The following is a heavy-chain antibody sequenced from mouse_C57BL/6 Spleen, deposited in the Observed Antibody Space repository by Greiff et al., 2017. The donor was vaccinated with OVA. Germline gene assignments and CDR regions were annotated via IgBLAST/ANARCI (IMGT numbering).Heavy chain of an antibody. CDR1: GYTFTSYW. D-gene: IGHD1-1*01. CDR3: ARNPDYYGSSYGYFDV. V-gene: IGHV1-55*01. J-gene: IGHJ1*03. CDR2: IYPGSGST. Sequence: VQLQQPGAELVKPGASVKMSCKASGYTFTSYWITWVKQRPGQGLEWIGDIYPGSGSTNYNEKFKSKATLTVDTSASTAYMQLSSLTSADSAVYYCARNPDYYGSSYGYFDVWGTGTTVTVSS.